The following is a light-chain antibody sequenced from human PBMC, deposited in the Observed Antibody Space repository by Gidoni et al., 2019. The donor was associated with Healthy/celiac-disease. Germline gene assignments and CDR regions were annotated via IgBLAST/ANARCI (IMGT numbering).Light chain of an antibody. CDR2: HVS. CDR1: SSDVGGYNY. J-gene: IGLJ2*01. V-gene: IGLV2-14*03. CDR3: SSYTSSSLVV. Sequence: QSALTQPASVSGSPGQSITISCTGTSSDVGGYNYVSWYQQHPGKAPKLMIYHVSNRPSGVSNRFSGSKSGNTASLTISGLQAEDEADYYCSSYTSSSLVVFGGGTKLTV.